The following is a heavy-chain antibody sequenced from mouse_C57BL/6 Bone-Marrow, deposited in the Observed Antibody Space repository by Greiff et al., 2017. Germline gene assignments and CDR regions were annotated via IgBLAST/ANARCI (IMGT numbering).Heavy chain of an antibody. CDR1: GFTFSSYA. CDR2: ISDGGSYT. D-gene: IGHD2-4*01. V-gene: IGHV5-4*01. J-gene: IGHJ1*03. Sequence: EVQRVESGGGLVKPGGSLKLSCAASGFTFSSYAMSWVRQTPEKRLEWVATISDGGSYTYYPDNVKGRFTISRDNAKNNLYLQMSHLKSEDTAMYYCAREDYDYPYWYFDVWGTGTTVTVSS. CDR3: AREDYDYPYWYFDV.